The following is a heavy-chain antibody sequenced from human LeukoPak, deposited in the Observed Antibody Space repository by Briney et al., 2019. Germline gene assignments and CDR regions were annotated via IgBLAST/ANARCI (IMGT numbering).Heavy chain of an antibody. D-gene: IGHD6-6*01. CDR3: ARFLPYSSSFGNYYYYMDV. CDR1: GDSVSSGGYY. J-gene: IGHJ6*03. CDR2: IYHSGSA. Sequence: PSQTLSLTCTVSGDSVSSGGYYWTWLRQPPGKGLEWIGFIYHSGSAYYNPSLKSRVTISLDRSKNQFSLKLSSLTAADTAVYYCARFLPYSSSFGNYYYYMDVWGKGTTVTVSS. V-gene: IGHV4-30-2*01.